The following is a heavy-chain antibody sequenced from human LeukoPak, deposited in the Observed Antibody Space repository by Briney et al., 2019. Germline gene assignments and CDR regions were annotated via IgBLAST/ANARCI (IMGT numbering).Heavy chain of an antibody. V-gene: IGHV3-48*03. Sequence: QSGGSLRLSCAASGFTFSSYEMNWVRQAPGKGLEWVSYISSSGSTIYYADSVKGRFTISRDNAKNSLYLQMNSLRAGDTAFYYCARIPKGSHVVVPAALRAGWYFDVWGRGTLVTVSS. J-gene: IGHJ2*01. CDR1: GFTFSSYE. D-gene: IGHD2-2*02. CDR3: ARIPKGSHVVVPAALRAGWYFDV. CDR2: ISSSGSTI.